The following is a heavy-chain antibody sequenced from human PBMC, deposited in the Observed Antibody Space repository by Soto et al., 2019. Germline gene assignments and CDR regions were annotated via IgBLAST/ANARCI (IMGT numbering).Heavy chain of an antibody. D-gene: IGHD5-12*01. Sequence: SETLSLTCTVSGGSINSYYWSWIRQPPGKGLEWIGYIYYSGSTNYNPSLKSRVTISVDTSKNQFSLKLSSVTAADTAVYYCAREGYDKGFDYWGQGTLVTVSS. CDR2: IYYSGST. J-gene: IGHJ4*02. CDR3: AREGYDKGFDY. CDR1: GGSINSYY. V-gene: IGHV4-59*01.